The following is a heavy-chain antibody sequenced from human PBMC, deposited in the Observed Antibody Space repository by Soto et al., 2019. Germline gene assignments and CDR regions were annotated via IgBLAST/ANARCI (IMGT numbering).Heavy chain of an antibody. Sequence: QVQLVQSGGEVKKPGASVKVSCKPAGYTFTNYVINWVRQAPGQGLEWMGWISPFNGHTKYAQKFQDRVTLTTDTSTSTAYMELRSLRFDDAGVYYCARDAGGGSYLAYWGQGTLVAVSS. CDR3: ARDAGGGSYLAY. D-gene: IGHD1-26*01. V-gene: IGHV1-18*01. J-gene: IGHJ4*02. CDR2: ISPFNGHT. CDR1: GYTFTNYV.